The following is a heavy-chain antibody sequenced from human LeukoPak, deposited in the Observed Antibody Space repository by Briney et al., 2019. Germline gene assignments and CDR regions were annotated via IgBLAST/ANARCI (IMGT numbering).Heavy chain of an antibody. Sequence: GGSLRLSCAASGFTFSNAWMSWVRQAPGKGLEWVGRIKSKTDGGTTDYAAPVKGRFTISRDDSKNTLYLQMNSLRAEDTAVYYCAKGGHCSGGSCYEVPAYAFDIWGQGTMVTVSS. D-gene: IGHD2-15*01. CDR3: AKGGHCSGGSCYEVPAYAFDI. CDR1: GFTFSNAW. CDR2: IKSKTDGGTT. V-gene: IGHV3-15*01. J-gene: IGHJ3*02.